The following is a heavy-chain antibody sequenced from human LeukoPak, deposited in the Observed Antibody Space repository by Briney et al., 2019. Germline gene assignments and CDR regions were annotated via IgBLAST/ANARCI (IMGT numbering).Heavy chain of an antibody. J-gene: IGHJ4*02. D-gene: IGHD1-26*01. Sequence: GGSLRLSCAATGFTFRSYAMSWVRQAPGKGLEWVSAISDSGGSTYHADSVKGRFTISRDNSKNTLYLQMNSLSAEDTAIYYCAKAMGATLFDYWGQGTLVTVSS. CDR2: ISDSGGST. CDR3: AKAMGATLFDY. CDR1: GFTFRSYA. V-gene: IGHV3-23*01.